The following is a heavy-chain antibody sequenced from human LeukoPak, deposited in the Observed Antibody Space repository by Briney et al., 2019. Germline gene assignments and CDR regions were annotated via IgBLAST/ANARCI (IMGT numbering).Heavy chain of an antibody. D-gene: IGHD4-17*01. J-gene: IGHJ4*02. V-gene: IGHV3-7*01. CDR1: GFTFSSYA. CDR3: ARNLDHDYGDYYFDY. CDR2: IKQDGSEK. Sequence: GRTLRLSCAASGFTFSSYAMHWVRQAPGKGLEWVANIKQDGSEKFYVDSVKGRFAISRDNSKNTLYLQMNSLRAEDTAVYYCARNLDHDYGDYYFDYWGQGTLVTVSS.